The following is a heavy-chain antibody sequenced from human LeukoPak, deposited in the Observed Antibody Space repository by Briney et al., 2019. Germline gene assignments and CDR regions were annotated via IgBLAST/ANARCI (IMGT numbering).Heavy chain of an antibody. CDR1: GGSISSGDFY. D-gene: IGHD2-8*01. J-gene: IGHJ4*02. V-gene: IGHV4-31*03. Sequence: SETLSLTCTVSGGSISSGDFYWSWVRQHPEKGLEWIGYIYYSGTAYYNPSLESRVTMSVDTSKSQFSLKLDSVTAADTAVYYCARFSNAHGVKFDYWGQGTLVTVSS. CDR3: ARFSNAHGVKFDY. CDR2: IYYSGTA.